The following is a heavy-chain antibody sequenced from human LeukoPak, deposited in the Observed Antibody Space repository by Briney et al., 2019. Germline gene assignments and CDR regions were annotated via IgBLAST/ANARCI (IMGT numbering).Heavy chain of an antibody. Sequence: ASVKVSCKASGGTFSSYAISWVRQAPGRGLEWMGWISAYNGNTNYAQKLQGRVTMTTDTSTSTAYMELRSLRSDDTAVYYCARSGYYDSSWSFDYWGPGTLVTVSS. V-gene: IGHV1-18*01. D-gene: IGHD3-22*01. J-gene: IGHJ4*02. CDR2: ISAYNGNT. CDR3: ARSGYYDSSWSFDY. CDR1: GGTFSSYA.